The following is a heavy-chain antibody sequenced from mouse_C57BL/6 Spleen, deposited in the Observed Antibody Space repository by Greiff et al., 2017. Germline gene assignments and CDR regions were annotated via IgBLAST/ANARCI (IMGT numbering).Heavy chain of an antibody. J-gene: IGHJ2*01. D-gene: IGHD3-3*01. V-gene: IGHV1-64*01. CDR3: AREGDEGVDY. CDR1: GYSFTSYC. Sequence: QVLLQQSGPELVKPWPSLSFSCTASGYSFTSYCMHWVKQRPGQGLEWIGMIHPNSGSTNYNEKLSSKTRLTVNKSSSTAYMQLTSLTSEDYAVYYCAREGDEGVDYWGQGTTLTVSS. CDR2: IHPNSGST.